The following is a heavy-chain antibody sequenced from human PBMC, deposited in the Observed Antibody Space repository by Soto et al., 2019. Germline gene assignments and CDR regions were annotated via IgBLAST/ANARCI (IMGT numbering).Heavy chain of an antibody. CDR2: IYYSGST. CDR1: GCSISSYY. D-gene: IGHD3-9*01. Sequence: XETLSLTFTVSGCSISSYYWSWIRQPPGKGLDWIGYIYYSGSTNYNPSLKSRVTISVDTSKNQFSLKLSSVTAADTAVYYCARDRGPRGTGYYKGYYYGMDVWSQGTTVTVS. V-gene: IGHV4-59*01. J-gene: IGHJ6*02. CDR3: ARDRGPRGTGYYKGYYYGMDV.